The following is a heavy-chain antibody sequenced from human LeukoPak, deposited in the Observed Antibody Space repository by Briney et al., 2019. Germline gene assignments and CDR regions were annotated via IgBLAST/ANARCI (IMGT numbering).Heavy chain of an antibody. V-gene: IGHV5-51*01. CDR2: IFPGDSDT. D-gene: IGHD6-19*01. Sequence: GASLQISCQGSGYSFASYWISWVRQLPGKGLEWMGIIFPGDSDTRYSPSFQGQVTISVDKSISTAYLQWDSVKTSDTAKYYCARHPKFSSGWYDFDYWGRGTLVTVSS. CDR3: ARHPKFSSGWYDFDY. J-gene: IGHJ4*02. CDR1: GYSFASYW.